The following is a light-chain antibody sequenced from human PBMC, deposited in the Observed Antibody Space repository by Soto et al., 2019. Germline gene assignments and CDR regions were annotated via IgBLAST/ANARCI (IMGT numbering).Light chain of an antibody. J-gene: IGKJ5*01. CDR3: QQYGSSPLIT. V-gene: IGKV3-20*01. Sequence: IMFTQSPGTLSLSPGKRATFSCRASQSISSSYLAWYQQKPGQAPRLLIYGASSRATGIPDRFSGSGSGTDFTLTISRLEPEDFAVYYCQQYGSSPLITFGQGTRLEIK. CDR1: QSISSSY. CDR2: GAS.